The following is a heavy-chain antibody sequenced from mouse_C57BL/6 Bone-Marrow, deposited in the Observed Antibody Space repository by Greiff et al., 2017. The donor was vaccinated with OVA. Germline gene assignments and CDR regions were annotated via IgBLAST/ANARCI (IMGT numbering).Heavy chain of an antibody. CDR1: GYTFTSYW. CDR3: ARFYYYGSHPFDY. CDR2: INPSNGGT. J-gene: IGHJ2*01. Sequence: QVQLQQSGTDLVKPGASVKLSCKASGYTFTSYWMHWVKQRPGQGLEWIGNINPSNGGTNYNEKFKSKATLTVDKASSTAYMQLSSLTSEDSAVYYCARFYYYGSHPFDYWGQGTTLTVSS. D-gene: IGHD1-1*01. V-gene: IGHV1-53*01.